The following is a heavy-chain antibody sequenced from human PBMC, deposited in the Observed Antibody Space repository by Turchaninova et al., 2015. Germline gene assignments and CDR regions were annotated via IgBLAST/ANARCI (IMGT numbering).Heavy chain of an antibody. CDR1: GGSFSGYY. CDR3: ARGVTD. D-gene: IGHD1-20*01. CDR2: ITNSGRT. Sequence: QVQLQQWGAGLLKPSETLSLTCAVYGGSFSGYYWSWIRQPPGKGLEWIGEITNSGRTNYNPSLKSRVTISVDTPKNQFSLKLSSVTAADTAVYYCARGVTDWGQGTLVTVSS. J-gene: IGHJ4*02. V-gene: IGHV4-34*01.